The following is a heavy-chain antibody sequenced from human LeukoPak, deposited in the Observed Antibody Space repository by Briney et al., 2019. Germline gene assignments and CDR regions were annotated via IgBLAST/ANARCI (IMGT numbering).Heavy chain of an antibody. Sequence: GASVKVSCKASGGTFSSYAISWVRQAPGQGLERMGRIIPILGIANYAQKFQGRVTITADKSTSTAYMELSSLRSEDTAVYYCASADSSLGYGMDVWGQGTTVTVSS. D-gene: IGHD3-22*01. CDR3: ASADSSLGYGMDV. V-gene: IGHV1-69*04. CDR1: GGTFSSYA. CDR2: IIPILGIA. J-gene: IGHJ6*02.